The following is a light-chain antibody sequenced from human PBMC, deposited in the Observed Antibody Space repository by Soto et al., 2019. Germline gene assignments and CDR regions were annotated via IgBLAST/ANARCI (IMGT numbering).Light chain of an antibody. CDR3: QQRSNWLT. CDR1: QSVGTY. J-gene: IGKJ4*01. V-gene: IGKV3-11*01. Sequence: EIVLTQSPATLSLSPGERATLSCRASQSVGTYLAWYQQKPGQAPRLLLYDASNRAAGIPARFSGSGSVTDFTLTISSLEPEDFAVYYCQQRSNWLTFGGGTKVEVE. CDR2: DAS.